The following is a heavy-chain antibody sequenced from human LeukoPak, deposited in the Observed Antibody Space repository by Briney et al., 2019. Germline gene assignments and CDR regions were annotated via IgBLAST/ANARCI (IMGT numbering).Heavy chain of an antibody. Sequence: SQTLSLTCAISGDSVSSNSAAWNRIRQSPSRGLEWLGRTYYMSKWYNDYAVSVKSRITINPDTSKNQFSLQLNSVTPEDTAVYYCARGRIAYYGMDVWGQGTTVTVSS. J-gene: IGHJ6*02. CDR1: GDSVSSNSAA. D-gene: IGHD6-13*01. CDR3: ARGRIAYYGMDV. CDR2: TYYMSKWYN. V-gene: IGHV6-1*01.